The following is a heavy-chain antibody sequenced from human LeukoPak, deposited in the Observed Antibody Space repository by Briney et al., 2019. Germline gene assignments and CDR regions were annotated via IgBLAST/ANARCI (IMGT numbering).Heavy chain of an antibody. CDR1: GGSISSYY. J-gene: IGHJ5*02. CDR3: ARDSFRLSSKYNWFDP. V-gene: IGHV4-59*12. D-gene: IGHD3-16*02. Sequence: SETLSLTCTVSGGSISSYYWSWIRQPPGKGLEWIGYIYYSGSTYYNPSLKSRVTISVHTSKNQFSLKLSSVTAADTAVYYCARDSFRLSSKYNWFDPWGQGTLVTVSS. CDR2: IYYSGST.